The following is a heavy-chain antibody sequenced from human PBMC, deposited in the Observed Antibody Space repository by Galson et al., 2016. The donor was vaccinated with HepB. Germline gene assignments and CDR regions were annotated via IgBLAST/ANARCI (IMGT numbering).Heavy chain of an antibody. CDR3: ARVMVDYHYWGNKPKHYYAGMAV. CDR1: GITFSDSY. D-gene: IGHD3-3*01. V-gene: IGHV3-11*01. CDR2: ISSSGSTI. Sequence: SLRLSCAASGITFSDSYMTWIRQAPGKWLEWLSYISSSGSTIYYADSVKGRFTISRDNAKSSLYLQMNSLRAEDTAVYYCARVMVDYHYWGNKPKHYYAGMAVWGQGTTVTVSS. J-gene: IGHJ6*02.